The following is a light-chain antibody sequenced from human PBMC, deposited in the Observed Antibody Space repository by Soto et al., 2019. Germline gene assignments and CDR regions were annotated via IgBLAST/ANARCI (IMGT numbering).Light chain of an antibody. CDR2: TTS. J-gene: IGKJ4*01. V-gene: IGKV3-15*01. Sequence: QSPGTLSVSPGERVTLSCRPSQSVGRNLAWYQQKPGQAPRLLIYTTSTRAPGIPARFSGSGSGTEFTLTISSVQSEDVAVDYCQQYNNWPDSFGGGTKVEIK. CDR1: QSVGRN. CDR3: QQYNNWPDS.